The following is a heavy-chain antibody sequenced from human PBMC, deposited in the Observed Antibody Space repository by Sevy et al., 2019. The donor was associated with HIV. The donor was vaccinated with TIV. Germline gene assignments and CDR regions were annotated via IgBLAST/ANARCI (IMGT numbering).Heavy chain of an antibody. CDR1: GYTFTGYY. CDR2: INPDSGGT. CDR3: ARSGCSGGSCQGY. Sequence: ASVKVSCKASGYTFTGYYMHWVRQAPGQGLEWMGRINPDSGGTNYAQKFQGRVTMTRDTSISTAYMELSRLRSDDTAVYYSARSGCSGGSCQGYWGQGTLVTVSS. J-gene: IGHJ4*02. V-gene: IGHV1-2*06. D-gene: IGHD2-15*01.